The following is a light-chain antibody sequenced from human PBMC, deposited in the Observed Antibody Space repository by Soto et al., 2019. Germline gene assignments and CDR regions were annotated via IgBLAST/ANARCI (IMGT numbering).Light chain of an antibody. CDR3: QSYDSSLSAVV. J-gene: IGLJ2*01. CDR2: GNN. V-gene: IGLV1-40*01. Sequence: QSVLTQPPSVSGAPGQRVTISCTGSSSNIGAGYDVHWYQHLPGTAPKLLIYGNNNRPSGVPDRFSSSKSGTSASLAITGLQAEDEADYYCQSYDSSLSAVVFGGGTKLIVL. CDR1: SSNIGAGYD.